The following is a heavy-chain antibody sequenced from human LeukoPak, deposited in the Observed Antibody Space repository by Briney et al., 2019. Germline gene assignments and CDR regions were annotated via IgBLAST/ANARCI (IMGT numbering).Heavy chain of an antibody. J-gene: IGHJ5*02. V-gene: IGHV3-48*03. CDR1: GFTFSRYE. D-gene: IGHD5-24*01. Sequence: GGSLRLSCAASGFTFSRYEMNWVRQAPGKGLEWISYVSGSGDTIYYADPVKGRFTISRDNAKNSLYLQMNSLRAEDTAVYHCARAPLVLQYRWWFDPWGQGTLVIVSS. CDR3: ARAPLVLQYRWWFDP. CDR2: VSGSGDTI.